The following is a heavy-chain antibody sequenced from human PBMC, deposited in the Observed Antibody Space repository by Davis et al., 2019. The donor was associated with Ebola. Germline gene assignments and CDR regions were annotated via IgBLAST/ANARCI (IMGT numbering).Heavy chain of an antibody. J-gene: IGHJ4*02. Sequence: GESLKISCAASGFTFSVYWMSWIRQAPGKGLEWVANIKPDGSEKYYVDSVKGRFTISRDNAKNSLYLQMNSLRAEDTAVYYCARAGVTVARDYWGQGTLVTVSS. CDR2: IKPDGSEK. V-gene: IGHV3-7*03. CDR3: ARAGVTVARDY. CDR1: GFTFSVYW. D-gene: IGHD6-19*01.